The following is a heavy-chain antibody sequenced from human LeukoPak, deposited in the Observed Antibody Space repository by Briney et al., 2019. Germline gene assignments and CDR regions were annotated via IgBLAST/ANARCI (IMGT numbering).Heavy chain of an antibody. Sequence: GGSLRLSCAASGFTFSSYGMSWVRQAPGKGLEWVSAISGSGGSTYYADSVKGRFTISSDNSKNTLYLQMDSLRAEDTAVYYCAKGAVLLWFGELNRFDYWGQGTLVTVSS. CDR2: ISGSGGST. CDR1: GFTFSSYG. J-gene: IGHJ4*02. D-gene: IGHD3-10*01. CDR3: AKGAVLLWFGELNRFDY. V-gene: IGHV3-23*01.